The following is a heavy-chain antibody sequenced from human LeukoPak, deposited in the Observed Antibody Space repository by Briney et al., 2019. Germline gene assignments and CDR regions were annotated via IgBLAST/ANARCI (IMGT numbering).Heavy chain of an antibody. V-gene: IGHV4-34*01. D-gene: IGHD3-9*01. CDR2: XNHSGST. CDR1: GGSFNGYY. J-gene: IGHJ4*02. CDR3: ARREDILTGHYSPHFDH. Sequence: LTCXVYGGSFNGYYWTWIRQPPGKGLEWXGXXNHSGSTNYNPSLESRVTISVDTSKNQFSLKVTSVTAADTAVYYCARREDILTGHYSPHFDHWGQGTLVTVSS.